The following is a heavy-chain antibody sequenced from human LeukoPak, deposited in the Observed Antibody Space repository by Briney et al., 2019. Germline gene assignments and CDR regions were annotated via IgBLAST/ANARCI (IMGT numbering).Heavy chain of an antibody. CDR2: IYTSGST. V-gene: IGHV4-61*02. D-gene: IGHD6-19*01. J-gene: IGHJ4*02. CDR1: GGSISSGSYY. CDR3: ARGNSGWYFGSTFDY. Sequence: SETLSLTCTVSGGSISSGSYYWSWIRQPAGKGLEWIGRIYTSGSTNYNPSLKSRVTISVDTSKNQFSLKLSSVTAADTAVYYCARGNSGWYFGSTFDYWGQGTLVTVSS.